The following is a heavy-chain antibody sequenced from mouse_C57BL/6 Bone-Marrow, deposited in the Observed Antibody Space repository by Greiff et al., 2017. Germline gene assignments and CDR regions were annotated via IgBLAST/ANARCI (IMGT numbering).Heavy chain of an antibody. CDR3: VRDSSSGYVYAMDY. CDR1: GFSFNTYA. CDR2: IRSKSNNYAT. J-gene: IGHJ4*01. V-gene: IGHV10-1*01. Sequence: EVKLVESGGGLVQPKGSLKLSCAASGFSFNTYAMNWVRQAPGKGLEWVARIRSKSNNYATYYADSVKDRFTISRDDSESMLYLQMNNLKTEDTAMYYCVRDSSSGYVYAMDYWGQGTSVTVSS. D-gene: IGHD3-2*02.